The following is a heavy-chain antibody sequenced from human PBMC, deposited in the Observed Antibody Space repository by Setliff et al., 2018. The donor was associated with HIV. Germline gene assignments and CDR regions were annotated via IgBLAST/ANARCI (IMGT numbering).Heavy chain of an antibody. J-gene: IGHJ4*02. CDR2: IYHSATT. CDR3: ARQNSGYAPGSFDY. V-gene: IGHV4-38-2*02. Sequence: PSETLSLTCTVSGSFINSDYWGWIRQPPGKGLEWIGSIYHSATTYYNPSLWGRVTISIDTSKNQFSQKLSSVTAADTAVYYCARQNSGYAPGSFDYWGQGILVTVSS. D-gene: IGHD5-12*01. CDR1: GSFINSDY.